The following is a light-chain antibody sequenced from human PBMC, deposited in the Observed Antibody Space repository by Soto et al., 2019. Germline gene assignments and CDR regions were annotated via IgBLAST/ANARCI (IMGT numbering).Light chain of an antibody. V-gene: IGKV3-20*01. CDR1: QSGSSSY. J-gene: IGKJ1*01. CDR2: GVF. CDR3: QHYGYPQWT. Sequence: EIVLTQSPDTLSLSPGERATLSFMASQSGSSSYLAWYQQRPGQPPRLLIYGVFTRADDIPDRFSGSGSGTDFTLTISSLQPEDFAVYYCQHYGYPQWTFGQGTKVDIK.